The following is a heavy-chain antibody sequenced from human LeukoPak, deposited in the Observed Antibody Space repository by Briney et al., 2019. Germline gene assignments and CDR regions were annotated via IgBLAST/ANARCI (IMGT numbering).Heavy chain of an antibody. Sequence: GGSLRLSCAASGFTFDDYAMHWVRHAPGKGLEWVSGISWNSGSIGYADSVKGRFTISRDNAKTSLYLQMNSLRAEDTALYYCAKDLGPGSMATSPGFDYWGQGTLVTVSS. CDR2: ISWNSGSI. J-gene: IGHJ4*02. CDR3: AKDLGPGSMATSPGFDY. V-gene: IGHV3-9*01. D-gene: IGHD5-24*01. CDR1: GFTFDDYA.